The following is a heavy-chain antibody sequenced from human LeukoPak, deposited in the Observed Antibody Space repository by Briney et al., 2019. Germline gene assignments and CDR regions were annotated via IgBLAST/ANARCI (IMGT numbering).Heavy chain of an antibody. V-gene: IGHV1-8*01. CDR3: ASAGLYGSGVDY. J-gene: IGHJ4*02. Sequence: ASVKVSCKASGYTFTSYDINWVRQATGQGLEWMGWMNPNSGNTGYAQKFQGRVTMTRNTSIGTAYMELSSLRSEDTAVYYCASAGLYGSGVDYWGQGTLVTVSS. D-gene: IGHD3-10*01. CDR2: MNPNSGNT. CDR1: GYTFTSYD.